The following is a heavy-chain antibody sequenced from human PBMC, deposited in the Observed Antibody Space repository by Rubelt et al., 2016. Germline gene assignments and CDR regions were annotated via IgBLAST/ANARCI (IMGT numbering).Heavy chain of an antibody. CDR3: AGPDGVGTTRY. V-gene: IGHV4-34*01. Sequence: QVQLQQWGAGPLEPSETLSLTCAVYGGSFSGYYWSWIRQSPGKGLEWIGEIAHGGGTNYSPSLKSRVTISIDTSKNQFSLTLGAVSAAQTDVVYCAGPDGVGTTRYWGQGTMVIVSS. CDR1: GGSFSGYY. CDR2: IAHGGGT. J-gene: IGHJ4*02. D-gene: IGHD1-26*01.